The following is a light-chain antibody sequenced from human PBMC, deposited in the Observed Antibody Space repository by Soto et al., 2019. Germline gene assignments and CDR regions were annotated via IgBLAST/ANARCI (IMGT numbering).Light chain of an antibody. J-gene: IGKJ1*01. CDR2: GAS. V-gene: IGKV3-20*01. CDR1: QRVGSSY. CDR3: QQYGNSPWT. Sequence: EIVLTQSPGTLSLSPVERATLSCRASQRVGSSYLAWYQHKPDQAPRLLIYGASGRATGTPDRFSGSGSGTDFSLTISRLEPEDFAVYYCQQYGNSPWTFGQGTKVDIK.